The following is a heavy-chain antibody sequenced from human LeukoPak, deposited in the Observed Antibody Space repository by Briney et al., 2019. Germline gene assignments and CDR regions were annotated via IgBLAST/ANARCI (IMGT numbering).Heavy chain of an antibody. CDR2: IKQDGSAK. Sequence: GGSLRLSCAASTFTFSNYWMTWVRQAPGKGLEWVANIKQDGSAKYYVDSVKGRFTISRDNAKNSLYLQMNSLRAEDTAVYYCAKDVGDSGDYWGQGTLITVSS. CDR1: TFTFSNYW. J-gene: IGHJ4*02. D-gene: IGHD4-17*01. CDR3: AKDVGDSGDY. V-gene: IGHV3-7*01.